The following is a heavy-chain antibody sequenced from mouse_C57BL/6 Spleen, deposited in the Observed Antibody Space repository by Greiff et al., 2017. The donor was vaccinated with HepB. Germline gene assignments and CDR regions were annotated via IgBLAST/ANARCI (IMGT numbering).Heavy chain of an antibody. Sequence: VQLQQPGAELVKPGASVKLSCKASGYTFNSYWMHWVKQRPGRGLEWIGRIDPNSGGTKYNEKFKSKATLPVDKLDSTAYKPFSSLTSEDSAVYDGARSERANWDGNFDVWGTGTTVTVSS. J-gene: IGHJ1*03. V-gene: IGHV1-72*01. CDR1: GYTFNSYW. CDR2: IDPNSGGT. CDR3: ARSERANWDGNFDV. D-gene: IGHD4-1*01.